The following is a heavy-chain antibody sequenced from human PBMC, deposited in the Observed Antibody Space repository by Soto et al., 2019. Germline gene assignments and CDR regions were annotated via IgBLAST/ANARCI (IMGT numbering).Heavy chain of an antibody. CDR1: GGTFSSTD. V-gene: IGHV1-69*06. CDR3: ARDLTTGFYGVDV. J-gene: IGHJ6*02. CDR2: IIPLFGTT. Sequence: QVQLVQSGAEVKKPGSSVKVSCKASGGTFSSTDIAWVRQAPGQGLEWMGGIIPLFGTTNYAQKFQVRVTITADKSTSTAYMELSSLRSEDTAVYYCARDLTTGFYGVDVWGQGTTVTVSS. D-gene: IGHD4-4*01.